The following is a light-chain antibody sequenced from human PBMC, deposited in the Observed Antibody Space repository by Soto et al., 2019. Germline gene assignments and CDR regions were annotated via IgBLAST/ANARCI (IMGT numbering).Light chain of an antibody. CDR2: AAS. J-gene: IGKJ1*01. CDR3: QNYNGAPWT. CDR1: RGISTY. V-gene: IGKV1-27*01. Sequence: QLTQAPCSLSASVGARVTMNRRASRGISTYLVWYQQKPGTVPKLLIFAASTLQSGVPSRFSGSGSGTDFTLTISSLHPEDVATYYCQNYNGAPWTFGQGTKVDIK.